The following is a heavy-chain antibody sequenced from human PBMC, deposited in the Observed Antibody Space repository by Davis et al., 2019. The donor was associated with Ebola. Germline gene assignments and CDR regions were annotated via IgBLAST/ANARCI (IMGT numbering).Heavy chain of an antibody. CDR2: IYYSGST. V-gene: IGHV4-39*01. J-gene: IGHJ4*02. CDR1: GGSISSYY. D-gene: IGHD3-22*01. CDR3: ARHRAFPGYDSSGYYWGMGYFDY. Sequence: MPSETLSLTCTVSGGSISSYYWGWIRQPPGKGLEWIGSIYYSGSTYYNPSLKSRVTISVDTSKNQFSLKLSSVTAADTAVYYCARHRAFPGYDSSGYYWGMGYFDYWGQGTLVTVSS.